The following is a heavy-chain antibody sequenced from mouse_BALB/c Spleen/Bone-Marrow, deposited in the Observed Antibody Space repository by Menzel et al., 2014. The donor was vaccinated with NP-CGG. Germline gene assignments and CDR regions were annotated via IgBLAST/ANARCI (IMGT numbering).Heavy chain of an antibody. CDR2: IYPGSGNT. J-gene: IGHJ2*01. V-gene: IGHV1-84*02. D-gene: IGHD2-1*01. CDR3: ARGVYYGNYFDY. CDR1: GYTFTDYY. Sequence: QVQLKESGPELVKPGASVKISCKASGYTFTDYYINWVKQKPGQGLEWIGWIYPGSGNTKYNEKFKGKATLTVDTSSSTAYMQLSSLTSEDTAVYFCARGVYYGNYFDYWGQSTTLTVSS.